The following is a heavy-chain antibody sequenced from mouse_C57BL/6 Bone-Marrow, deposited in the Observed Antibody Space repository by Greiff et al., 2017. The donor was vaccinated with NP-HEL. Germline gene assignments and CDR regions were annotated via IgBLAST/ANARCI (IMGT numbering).Heavy chain of an antibody. CDR2: ISYDGSN. V-gene: IGHV3-6*01. D-gene: IGHD2-2*01. CDR3: AGDGYRPLYYAMDY. CDR1: GYSITSGYY. J-gene: IGHJ4*01. Sequence: EESGPGLVKPSQSLSLTCSVTGYSITSGYYWNWIRQFPGNKLEWMGYISYDGSNNYNPSLKNRISITRDTSKNQFFLKLNSVTTEDTATYYCAGDGYRPLYYAMDYWGQGTSVTVSS.